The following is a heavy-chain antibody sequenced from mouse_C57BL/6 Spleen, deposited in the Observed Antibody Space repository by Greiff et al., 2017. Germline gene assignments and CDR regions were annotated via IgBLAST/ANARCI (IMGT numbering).Heavy chain of an antibody. J-gene: IGHJ4*01. V-gene: IGHV1-50*01. CDR3: APWRGEYAMDY. Sequence: QVQLQQPGAELVKPGASVKLSCKASGYTFTSYWMQWVKQRPGQGLEWIGEIDPSDSYTNYNQKFKGKATLTVDTSSSTAYMQLSSLTSEDSAVYYCAPWRGEYAMDYWGQGTSVTVSS. CDR2: IDPSDSYT. CDR1: GYTFTSYW.